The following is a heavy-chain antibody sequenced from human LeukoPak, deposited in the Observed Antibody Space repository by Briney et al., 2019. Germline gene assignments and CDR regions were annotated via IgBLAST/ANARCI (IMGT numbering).Heavy chain of an antibody. J-gene: IGHJ4*02. V-gene: IGHV3-7*01. Sequence: GGSLRLSCAASGFTFSTYWMTWVRQAPGKGLEWVGTIKEDGSEKYYGDSVKGRFIISRDSAKKLVYLEMNSLRPEDTAVYYCARARIDYWGQGTLVTVSS. CDR3: ARARIDY. CDR2: IKEDGSEK. CDR1: GFTFSTYW.